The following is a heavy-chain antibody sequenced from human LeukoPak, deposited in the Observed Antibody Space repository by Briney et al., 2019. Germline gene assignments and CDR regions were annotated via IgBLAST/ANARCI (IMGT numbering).Heavy chain of an antibody. CDR1: GGSISSRSYY. V-gene: IGHV4-39*01. CDR3: ASYTHPPMGIVVVHIDY. D-gene: IGHD3-22*01. Sequence: SETLSLTCSVSGGSISSRSYYWGWIRQPPGKGLEWIGSIYYSGSTYYNPSLKSRVTISVDTSKNQFSLKLSSVTAADTAVYYCASYTHPPMGIVVVHIDYWGQGTLVTVSS. CDR2: IYYSGST. J-gene: IGHJ4*02.